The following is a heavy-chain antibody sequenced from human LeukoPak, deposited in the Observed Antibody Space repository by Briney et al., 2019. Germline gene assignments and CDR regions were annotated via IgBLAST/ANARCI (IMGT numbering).Heavy chain of an antibody. Sequence: PSETLSLTCTVSGGSISSGGYYWSWIRQHPGKGLECLGYIYYSGSTYYNPSLKSRVTISVDTSKNQFSLKLSSVTAADTAVYYCARVVGGVQNFDYWGQGTLVTVSS. J-gene: IGHJ4*02. V-gene: IGHV4-31*03. CDR3: ARVVGGVQNFDY. D-gene: IGHD3-3*01. CDR2: IYYSGST. CDR1: GGSISSGGYY.